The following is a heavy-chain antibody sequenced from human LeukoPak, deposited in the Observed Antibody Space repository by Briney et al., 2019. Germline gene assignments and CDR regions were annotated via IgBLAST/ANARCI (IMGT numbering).Heavy chain of an antibody. V-gene: IGHV3-13*01. CDR1: GFTFSSYD. D-gene: IGHD5-18*01. J-gene: IGHJ4*02. CDR3: ARGSIVDSGPFDY. Sequence: PGGSLRLSCAASGFTFSSYDMHWIRHATGKGLEWVSAIGTAGDTYYPGSVKGRFTISRENAKNSLYLQMNSLRAGDTAVYYCARGSIVDSGPFDYWGQGTLVTVSS. CDR2: IGTAGDT.